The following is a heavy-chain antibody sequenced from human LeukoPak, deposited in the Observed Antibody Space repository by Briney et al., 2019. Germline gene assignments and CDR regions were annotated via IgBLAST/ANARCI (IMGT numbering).Heavy chain of an antibody. CDR3: ARAVAVKGYYFDY. J-gene: IGHJ4*02. Sequence: ASVKVSCKASGGTFSSYAISWVRQVPGQGLEWMGGIIPIFGTANYAQKFQGRVTITTDESTSTAYMELSSLRSEDTAVYYCARAVAVKGYYFDYWGQGTLVTVSS. CDR1: GGTFSSYA. D-gene: IGHD6-19*01. V-gene: IGHV1-69*05. CDR2: IIPIFGTA.